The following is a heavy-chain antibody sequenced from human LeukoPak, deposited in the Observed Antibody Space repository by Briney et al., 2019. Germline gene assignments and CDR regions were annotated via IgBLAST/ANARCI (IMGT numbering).Heavy chain of an antibody. Sequence: GGSLRLSCAASGFTFSSYGMHWVRQAAGKGLEWVAFIRYDGSNKYYADSVKGRFTISRDNSKNTLYLQMNSLRAEDTAVYYCAKVQFLEWLSAFDIWGQGTMVTVSS. V-gene: IGHV3-30*02. CDR2: IRYDGSNK. CDR1: GFTFSSYG. J-gene: IGHJ3*02. D-gene: IGHD3-3*01. CDR3: AKVQFLEWLSAFDI.